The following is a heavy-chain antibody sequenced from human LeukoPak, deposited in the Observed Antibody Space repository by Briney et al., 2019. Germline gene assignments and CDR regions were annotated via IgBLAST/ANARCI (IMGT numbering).Heavy chain of an antibody. CDR2: ISSSGGST. Sequence: QTGGSLRLSCAASGFTFSSYAMSWVRQAPGKGLEWVSAISSSGGSTYYADSVKGRFTISRDNSKNTLYLQMNSLRAEDTAVYYCAKVSGSGGTKYQPFDYWGQGTLVTVSS. CDR1: GFTFSSYA. D-gene: IGHD2-15*01. CDR3: AKVSGSGGTKYQPFDY. J-gene: IGHJ4*02. V-gene: IGHV3-23*01.